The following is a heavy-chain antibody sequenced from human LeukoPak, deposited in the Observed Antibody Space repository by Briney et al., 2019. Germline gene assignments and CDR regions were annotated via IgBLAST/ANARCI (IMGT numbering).Heavy chain of an antibody. CDR3: ARYGDYGPYYYYYYMDV. V-gene: IGHV4-39*07. D-gene: IGHD4-17*01. J-gene: IGHJ6*03. CDR2: IYYSGST. CDR1: GGSISGRNHF. Sequence: KPSETLSLTCMVSGGSISGRNHFWAWIRQPPEKGLEWIGNIYYSGSTNYNPSLKSRVTISVDTSKNQFSLKLSSVTAADTAVYYCARYGDYGPYYYYYYMDVWGKGTTVTISS.